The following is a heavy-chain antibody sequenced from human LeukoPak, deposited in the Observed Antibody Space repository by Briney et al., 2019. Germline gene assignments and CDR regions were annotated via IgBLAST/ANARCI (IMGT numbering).Heavy chain of an antibody. CDR1: GFTFSSYA. J-gene: IGHJ6*03. CDR2: ITGGHYAT. CDR3: ARDLEPSLRIAAAGTVVRTRYYYYMDV. D-gene: IGHD6-13*01. Sequence: PGGSLRLSCAASGFTFSSYAMNWVRQAPGKGLEWVSSITGGHYATYNTDSVKGRFTISRDNSKNTLYLQMNSLRAEDTAVYYCARDLEPSLRIAAAGTVVRTRYYYYMDVWGKGTTVTVSS. V-gene: IGHV3-23*01.